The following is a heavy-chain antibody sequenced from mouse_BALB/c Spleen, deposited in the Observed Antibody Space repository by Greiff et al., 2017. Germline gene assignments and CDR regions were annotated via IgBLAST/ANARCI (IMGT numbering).Heavy chain of an antibody. Sequence: EVKVVESGGGLVQPGGSRKLSCAASGFTFSDYGMAWVRQAPGKGPEWVAFISNLAYSIYYADTVTGRFTISRENAKNTLYLEMSSLRSEDTAMYYCARSTVYAMDYWGQGTSVTVSS. CDR2: ISNLAYSI. CDR1: GFTFSDYG. J-gene: IGHJ4*01. V-gene: IGHV5-15*02. CDR3: ARSTVYAMDY. D-gene: IGHD1-1*01.